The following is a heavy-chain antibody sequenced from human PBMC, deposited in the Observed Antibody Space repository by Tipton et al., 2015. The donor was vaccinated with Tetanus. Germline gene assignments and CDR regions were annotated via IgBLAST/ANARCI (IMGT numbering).Heavy chain of an antibody. D-gene: IGHD3-10*01. CDR2: ISDSGLS. CDR3: TRANHEFPKKGPFDS. CDR1: GASLRSGDYN. J-gene: IGHJ4*02. Sequence: GLVKPSETLSLTCSVSGASLRSGDYNWSWIRQPPGKGLEWLAYISDSGLSNSNYFLKSRITISRDTSRNQFSLKLTSVTAADRAVYYCTRANHEFPKKGPFDSWGQGTLVIVS. V-gene: IGHV4-61*08.